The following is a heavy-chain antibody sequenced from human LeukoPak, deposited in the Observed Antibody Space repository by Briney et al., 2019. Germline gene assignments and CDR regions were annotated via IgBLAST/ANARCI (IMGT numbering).Heavy chain of an antibody. CDR2: IYYSGGP. V-gene: IGHV4-59*01. D-gene: IGHD1-26*01. J-gene: IGHJ4*02. CDR3: ARRSYSASYYLDY. CDR1: GGSISSYY. Sequence: SETLSLTCTVSGGSISSYYWSWIRQPPGKGLEWIGYIYYSGGPKYNPSLKSRVTISVGTSKNQFSLKLSSVTAADTAVYYCARRSYSASYYLDYWAQGTLVTVSS.